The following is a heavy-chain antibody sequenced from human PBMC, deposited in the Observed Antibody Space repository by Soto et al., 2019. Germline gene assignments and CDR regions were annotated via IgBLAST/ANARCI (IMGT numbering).Heavy chain of an antibody. D-gene: IGHD4-17*01. J-gene: IGHJ3*02. V-gene: IGHV1-69*12. CDR1: GGTFSTSS. CDR2: IIPIFGTS. Sequence: QVQLVQSGAEVKKPGSSVKVSCKASGGTFSTSSINWVRQAPGQGLEWMGGIIPIFGTSDYAQKFQGRITITADESTRTVYMELRSLRSEDTAFYYCARGHDYGGNSDAFDIWGQGTMVTVSS. CDR3: ARGHDYGGNSDAFDI.